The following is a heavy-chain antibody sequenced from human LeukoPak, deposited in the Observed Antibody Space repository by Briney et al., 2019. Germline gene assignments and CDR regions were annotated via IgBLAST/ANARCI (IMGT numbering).Heavy chain of an antibody. J-gene: IGHJ4*02. CDR2: INHSGNT. CDR3: AGDDFWSGYYGGVDY. V-gene: IGHV4-34*01. D-gene: IGHD3-3*01. CDR1: GESFSIYY. Sequence: SETLSLTCAVYGESFSIYYYSWIRQPPGKGLEWIGEINHSGNTNYNPSLKSRVTMSVDTSKNQFSLKLSSVTAADTAVYYCAGDDFWSGYYGGVDYWGQGTLVTVSS.